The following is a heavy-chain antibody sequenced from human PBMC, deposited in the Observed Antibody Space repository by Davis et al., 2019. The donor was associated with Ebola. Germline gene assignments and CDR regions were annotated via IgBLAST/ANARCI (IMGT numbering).Heavy chain of an antibody. CDR1: GGSFSGYY. V-gene: IGHV4-34*01. Sequence: GSLRLSCAAYGGSFSGYYWSWIRQPPGKGLEWIGEINHSGSTNYNPSLKSRVTISVDTSKNQFSLKLSSVTAADTAVYYCARGSYDILTGYYLGLDYWGQGALVTVSS. J-gene: IGHJ4*02. D-gene: IGHD3-9*01. CDR3: ARGSYDILTGYYLGLDY. CDR2: INHSGST.